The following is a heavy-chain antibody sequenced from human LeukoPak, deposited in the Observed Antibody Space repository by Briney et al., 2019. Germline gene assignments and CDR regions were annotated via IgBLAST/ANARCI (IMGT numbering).Heavy chain of an antibody. V-gene: IGHV2-5*02. CDR3: AHSGQLPPWFDY. CDR2: IYWDDDK. CDR1: GFSLRTRRVG. D-gene: IGHD2-2*01. J-gene: IGHJ4*02. Sequence: SGPTLVKPTQTLTLTRTFSGFSLRTRRVGVGWIRQPPGKALEWLALIYWDDDKRYSPSLKSRLTITKDTSKNQVVLTMTNMDPVDTATYYCAHSGQLPPWFDYWGQGTLVTVSS.